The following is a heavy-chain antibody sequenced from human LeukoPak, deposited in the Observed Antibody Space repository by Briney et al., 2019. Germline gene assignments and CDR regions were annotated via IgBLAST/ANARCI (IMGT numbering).Heavy chain of an antibody. CDR2: IYTSGST. V-gene: IGHV4-4*07. D-gene: IGHD5-18*01. CDR1: GGSISSDY. J-gene: IGHJ6*03. Sequence: SETLSLTCTVSGGSISSDYWSWIRQPAGKGLEWIGRIYTSGSTNYNPSLKSRVTMSVDTSKNQFSLKLSSVTAADTAVYYCARDHVDTAMVSYYYYMDVWGKGTTVTVSS. CDR3: ARDHVDTAMVSYYYYMDV.